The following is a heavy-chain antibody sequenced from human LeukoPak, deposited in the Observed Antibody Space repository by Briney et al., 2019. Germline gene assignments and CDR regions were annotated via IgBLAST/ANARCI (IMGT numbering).Heavy chain of an antibody. CDR2: INPNSGGT. Sequence: VASVKVSCKASGYSFIGYYMHWVRQAPGQGLEWMGWINPNSGGTNYAQKFQGRVTMTRDTSIRTAYMEVSRLTSDDTAVFYCAREGSGYPYWGQGTLVTVSS. CDR1: GYSFIGYY. V-gene: IGHV1-2*02. J-gene: IGHJ4*02. D-gene: IGHD5-12*01. CDR3: AREGSGYPY.